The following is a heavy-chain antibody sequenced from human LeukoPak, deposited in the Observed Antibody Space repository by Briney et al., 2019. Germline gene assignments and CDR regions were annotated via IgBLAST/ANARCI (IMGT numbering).Heavy chain of an antibody. V-gene: IGHV4-59*01. D-gene: IGHD5-18*01. CDR1: GGSISSYY. Sequence: SETLSLTCTVSGGSISSYYWSWIRQPPGKGLEWIGYIYYSGSTNYNPSLKSRVTISVDTSKNQFSLKLSSVTAADTAVYYCAREVVGGGYSYGGAYYYYMDVWGKGTTVTVSS. CDR2: IYYSGST. CDR3: AREVVGGGYSYGGAYYYYMDV. J-gene: IGHJ6*03.